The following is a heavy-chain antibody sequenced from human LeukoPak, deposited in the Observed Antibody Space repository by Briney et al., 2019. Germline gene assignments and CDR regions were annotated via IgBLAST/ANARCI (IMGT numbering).Heavy chain of an antibody. J-gene: IGHJ4*02. CDR1: GFTFSSYA. Sequence: PGGSLRLSCAASGFTFSSYAMSWVRQAPGKGLEWVSAISGSGGSTHYADSVKGRFTISRDNSKNTLYLQMSSLRAEDTAVYYCAKARQPYSSSSGSDYWGQGTLVTVSS. CDR2: ISGSGGST. D-gene: IGHD6-6*01. CDR3: AKARQPYSSSSGSDY. V-gene: IGHV3-23*01.